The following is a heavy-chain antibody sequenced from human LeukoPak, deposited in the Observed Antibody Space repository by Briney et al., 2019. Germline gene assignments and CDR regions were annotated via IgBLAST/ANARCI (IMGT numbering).Heavy chain of an antibody. Sequence: PSKTLSLTCIVSGGSISSYYWSWIRQPPGKGLEWIGYIYYSGSTNYNPSLKSRVTISVDTSKNQFSLKLSSVTAADTAVYYCARSSSRCSGGSCYPSGMDVWGQGTTVTVSS. CDR2: IYYSGST. CDR3: ARSSSRCSGGSCYPSGMDV. V-gene: IGHV4-59*01. J-gene: IGHJ6*02. CDR1: GGSISSYY. D-gene: IGHD2-15*01.